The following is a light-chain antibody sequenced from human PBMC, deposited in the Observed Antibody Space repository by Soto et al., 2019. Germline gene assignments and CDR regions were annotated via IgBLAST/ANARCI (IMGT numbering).Light chain of an antibody. CDR2: DAS. Sequence: EIVLTQSPAILSLSPGERATLSCRASQSVSSYLAWYQQEPGQAPRLLIYDASNRATGIPARFSGSGSGTDFALTISSLEPEDFAVYYCQQRTNWPLTFGGGTKVDIK. CDR3: QQRTNWPLT. V-gene: IGKV3-11*01. CDR1: QSVSSY. J-gene: IGKJ4*01.